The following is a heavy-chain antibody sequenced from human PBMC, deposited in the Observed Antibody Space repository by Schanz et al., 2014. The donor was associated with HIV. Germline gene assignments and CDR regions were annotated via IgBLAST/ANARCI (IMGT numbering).Heavy chain of an antibody. Sequence: QVQLHPWGAGLLKPSETLSLTCAVYGASFGGTWWTWLRQPPGKGLQWIGDINHNADTKYHPSLKSRFTISMDSSKHQFSLKLPSVTAADTAVYYCARVTTKPFDPTYYFNSWGQGTLVTVSS. V-gene: IGHV4-34*01. CDR3: ARVTTKPFDPTYYFNS. D-gene: IGHD3-3*01. CDR1: GASFGGTW. J-gene: IGHJ4*02. CDR2: INHNADT.